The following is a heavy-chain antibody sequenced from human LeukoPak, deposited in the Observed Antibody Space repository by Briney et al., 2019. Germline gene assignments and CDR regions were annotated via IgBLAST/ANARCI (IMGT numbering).Heavy chain of an antibody. J-gene: IGHJ5*02. V-gene: IGHV5-10-1*01. Sequence: GESLKISCKGSGYSFTNYRISLVRHMPGRGLEWMGWIDASDSYTNYSPSFQGHVTISADKSSSTAYLQWSSLKASDTAIYYCARHVLYSYGPQWWFDPWGQGTLVTVSS. CDR2: IDASDSYT. CDR3: ARHVLYSYGPQWWFDP. CDR1: GYSFTNYR. D-gene: IGHD5-18*01.